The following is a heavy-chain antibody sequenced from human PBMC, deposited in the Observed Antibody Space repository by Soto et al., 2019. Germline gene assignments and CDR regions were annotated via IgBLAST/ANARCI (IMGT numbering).Heavy chain of an antibody. J-gene: IGHJ4*02. CDR1: GGTFSSYA. D-gene: IGHD1-1*01. V-gene: IGHV1-69*13. Sequence: SVKVSCKASGGTFSSYAISWVRQAPGQGLEWMGGIIPIFGTANYARKFQGRVTITADESTSTAYMELSSLRSEDTAVYYCANAVTHLQLYFDYWGQGTLVTVSS. CDR2: IIPIFGTA. CDR3: ANAVTHLQLYFDY.